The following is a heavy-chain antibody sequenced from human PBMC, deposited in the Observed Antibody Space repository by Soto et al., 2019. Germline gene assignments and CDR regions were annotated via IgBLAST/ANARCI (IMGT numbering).Heavy chain of an antibody. CDR2: IKQDGSEK. V-gene: IGHV3-7*01. CDR3: TREVI. CDR1: GFTFSGYW. Sequence: GGSLRLSCAGSGFTFSGYWMSWVRQAPGTGLEWVASIKQDGSEKYYVDSVKGRFTISRDNAQKSLYLQMNSLRGEDTAVYYCTREVIRGQGTMVTVSS. J-gene: IGHJ3*02.